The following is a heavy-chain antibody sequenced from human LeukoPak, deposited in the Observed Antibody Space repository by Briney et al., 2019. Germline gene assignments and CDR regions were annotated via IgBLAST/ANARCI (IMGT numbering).Heavy chain of an antibody. Sequence: PSETLSLTCNVSGGPINHFYWSWIRQPPGKGLEWIGYIYHSGTTNYSPSLKSRVTMSLDTSTGQFSLKVNSVTAADTAVYYCAREKRVVGAPHFDSWGQGTLVTVSS. CDR2: IYHSGTT. CDR3: AREKRVVGAPHFDS. J-gene: IGHJ4*02. V-gene: IGHV4-59*01. D-gene: IGHD1-26*01. CDR1: GGPINHFY.